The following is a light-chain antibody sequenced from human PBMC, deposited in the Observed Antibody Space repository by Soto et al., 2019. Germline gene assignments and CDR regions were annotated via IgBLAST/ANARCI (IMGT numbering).Light chain of an antibody. CDR2: DAS. V-gene: IGKV3-11*01. CDR1: QSVSNY. CDR3: QQRSIWPWT. J-gene: IGKJ1*01. Sequence: EIVLTQSPATLSLSPGERATLSCWASQSVSNYFVWYQQKPGQAPRLLIYDASKRATGIPARFSGSGSGTDFTLTISGLEPEDFAVYYCQQRSIWPWTFGQGTTVEIK.